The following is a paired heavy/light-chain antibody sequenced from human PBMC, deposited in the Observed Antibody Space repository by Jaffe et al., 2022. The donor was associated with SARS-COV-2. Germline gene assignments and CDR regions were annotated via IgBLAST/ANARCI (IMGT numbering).Light chain of an antibody. CDR2: EGS. Sequence: QSALTQPASVSGSAGQSITISCTGISSNVGTYNLVSWYQQHPGKVPKLMIYEGSKRPSGVSNRFSGSKSGNTASLTISRLQAEDEAAYYCCSYAGSSIWVFGGGTEVTVL. J-gene: IGLJ3*02. CDR3: CSYAGSSIWV. CDR1: SSNVGTYNL. V-gene: IGLV2-23*01.
Heavy chain of an antibody. CDR2: VSYDESNK. J-gene: IGHJ4*02. Sequence: QVQLVESGGGVVQPGRSLRLSCAASGFTLSNYAMHWVRQAPGKGLEWVAIVSYDESNKNYADSVKGRFTVSRDNSKNTLYLQMSNLRSEDTATYYCVRPHQIPQVVTAHFDYWGQGTLVTVSS. D-gene: IGHD2-21*02. CDR1: GFTLSNYA. V-gene: IGHV3-30*04. CDR3: VRPHQIPQVVTAHFDY.